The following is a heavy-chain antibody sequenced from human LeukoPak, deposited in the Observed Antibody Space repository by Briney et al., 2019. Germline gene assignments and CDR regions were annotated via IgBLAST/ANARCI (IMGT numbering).Heavy chain of an antibody. Sequence: ASVKVSCKASVYTYTSYGISWVRQAPGQGLEWMGWINPNSGGTNYAQKFQGRVTMTRDTSISTAYMELSRLRSDDTAVYYCARDGSSQTFDYWGQGTLVTVSS. D-gene: IGHD6-6*01. CDR2: INPNSGGT. J-gene: IGHJ4*02. CDR3: ARDGSSQTFDY. V-gene: IGHV1-2*02. CDR1: VYTYTSYG.